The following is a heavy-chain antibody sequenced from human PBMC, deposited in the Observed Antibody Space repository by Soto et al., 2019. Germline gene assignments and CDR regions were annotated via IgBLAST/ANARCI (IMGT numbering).Heavy chain of an antibody. Sequence: ASVKVSCKASGGTFSSYAISWVRQAPGQGLEWMGGIIPIFGTANYAQKFQGRVTITADESTSTAYMELSSLRSEDTAVYYCARGYCSSTSCYHPDYWGQGTLVTVSS. D-gene: IGHD2-2*01. V-gene: IGHV1-69*13. J-gene: IGHJ4*02. CDR2: IIPIFGTA. CDR1: GGTFSSYA. CDR3: ARGYCSSTSCYHPDY.